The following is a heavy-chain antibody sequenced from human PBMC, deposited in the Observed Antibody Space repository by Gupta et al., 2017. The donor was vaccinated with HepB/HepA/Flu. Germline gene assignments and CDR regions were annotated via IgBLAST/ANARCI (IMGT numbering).Heavy chain of an antibody. CDR3: ATLRFLSPQPGNWFVP. J-gene: IGHJ5*02. Sequence: VQLVESGGGLVQPGGSLRLSCPASAFSRSTYEVNWVRQAPGKGLEWVSYISSSGSTIHYADSVKGRFTISRDNAKDSIYLQMSSLRAEDTAVYYCATLRFLSPQPGNWFVPWGQGTLVTVSS. CDR2: ISSSGSTI. D-gene: IGHD3-3*01. V-gene: IGHV3-48*03. CDR1: AFSRSTYE.